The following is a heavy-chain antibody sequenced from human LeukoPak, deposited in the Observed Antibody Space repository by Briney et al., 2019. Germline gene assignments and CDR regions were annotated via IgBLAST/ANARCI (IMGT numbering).Heavy chain of an antibody. J-gene: IGHJ4*02. CDR3: AGSPGYSSGWRVYY. V-gene: IGHV4-61*02. CDR2: IYTSGST. Sequence: PSETPSLTCTVSGGSISSGSNYWSWIRQPAGKGLEWIGRIYTSGSTNYNPSLKSRVTISVDTSKNQFSLKLSSVTAADTAVYYCAGSPGYSSGWRVYYWGQGTLVTVSS. D-gene: IGHD6-19*01. CDR1: GGSISSGSNY.